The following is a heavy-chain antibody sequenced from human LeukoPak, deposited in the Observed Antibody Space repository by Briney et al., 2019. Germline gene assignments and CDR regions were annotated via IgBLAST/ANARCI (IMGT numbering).Heavy chain of an antibody. Sequence: SETLSLTCTVSGDSFGNYYWSWIRQPAGKGLEWIGRIYTSGSTNYNPSLKSRVTMSVDTSKNQFSLKLSSVTAADTAVYYCARSCSSTSCSRGFDPWGQGTLVTVSS. D-gene: IGHD2-2*01. CDR2: IYTSGST. CDR1: GDSFGNYY. J-gene: IGHJ5*02. V-gene: IGHV4-4*07. CDR3: ARSCSSTSCSRGFDP.